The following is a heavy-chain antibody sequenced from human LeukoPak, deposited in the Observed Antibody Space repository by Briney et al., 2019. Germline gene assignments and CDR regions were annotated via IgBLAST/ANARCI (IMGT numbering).Heavy chain of an antibody. CDR3: AFNSGYSSAWSPDY. CDR2: ITSSSSYI. CDR1: GFTFSSYN. V-gene: IGHV3-21*01. J-gene: IGHJ4*02. Sequence: PGGSLRLSCAASGFTFSSYNMNWVRQAPGKGLEWVSSITSSSSYIYYADSVKGRFTISRDNAKNSLFLQMNSLTAEDTAVYYCAFNSGYSSAWSPDYWGQGTLVTVSS. D-gene: IGHD6-19*01.